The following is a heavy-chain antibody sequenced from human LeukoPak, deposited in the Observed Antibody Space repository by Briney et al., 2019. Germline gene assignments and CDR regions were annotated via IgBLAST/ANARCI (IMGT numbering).Heavy chain of an antibody. Sequence: SETLSLTCAVYGGSFSGYYWSWIRQPPGKGLEWIGEINHSGSTNYNPSLKSRVTISVDTSKNQFSLKLSSVTAADTAVYYCARDSDGYNGWGQGTLVTVSS. CDR1: GGSFSGYY. CDR3: ARDSDGYNG. J-gene: IGHJ4*02. CDR2: INHSGST. V-gene: IGHV4-34*01. D-gene: IGHD5-24*01.